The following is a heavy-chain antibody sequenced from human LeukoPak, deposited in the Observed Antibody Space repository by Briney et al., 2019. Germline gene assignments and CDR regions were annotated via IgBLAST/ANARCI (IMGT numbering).Heavy chain of an antibody. V-gene: IGHV3-21*01. D-gene: IGHD2-21*02. CDR3: ARDLHMVPLIVVVTAAYNDAFDI. CDR1: GFTFSSYS. J-gene: IGHJ3*02. CDR2: ISSSSSYI. Sequence: AGGSLRLSCAASGFTFSSYSMNWVRQAPGKGLEWVSSISSSSSYIYYADSVKGRFTISRDNAKNSLYLQMNSLRAEDTAVYYCARDLHMVPLIVVVTAAYNDAFDIWGQGTMVTVSS.